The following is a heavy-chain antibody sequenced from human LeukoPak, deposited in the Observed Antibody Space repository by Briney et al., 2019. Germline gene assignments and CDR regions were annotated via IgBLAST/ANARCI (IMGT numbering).Heavy chain of an antibody. D-gene: IGHD2-8*02. Sequence: SGGSLRLSCAASGFTFSTHGMHWARQAPGKGLEWVAFIRYDGSEKYYAEYVKGRFTISRDNSRSTVYLQMNSLRAEDTAVYYCARDGAFTGPHWWFDLWGRGTLVTVSS. V-gene: IGHV3-30*02. J-gene: IGHJ2*01. CDR3: ARDGAFTGPHWWFDL. CDR1: GFTFSTHG. CDR2: IRYDGSEK.